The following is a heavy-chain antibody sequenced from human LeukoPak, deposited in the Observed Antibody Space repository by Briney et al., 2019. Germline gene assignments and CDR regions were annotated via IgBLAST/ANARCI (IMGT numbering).Heavy chain of an antibody. V-gene: IGHV3-23*01. CDR2: ISGSGGST. D-gene: IGHD6-19*01. J-gene: IGHJ4*02. CDR1: GFAFSSHA. CDR3: TKDQKQYSSGWYNY. Sequence: PGGSLRLSCAAAGFAFSSHAMGWVRQAPGKGLEWVSAISGSGGSTFYADSVKGRFAISRDNSKSTLYLQMNSLRAADTAIYYCTKDQKQYSSGWYNYWGQGTLVTVSS.